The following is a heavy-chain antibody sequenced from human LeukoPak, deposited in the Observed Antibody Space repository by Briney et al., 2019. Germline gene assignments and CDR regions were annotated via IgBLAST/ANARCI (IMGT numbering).Heavy chain of an antibody. J-gene: IGHJ4*02. CDR2: ISAYNGNT. CDR3: ARVGYCSSTSCYRIDY. V-gene: IGHV1-18*01. CDR1: GYTFTSYG. Sequence: GASVKVSCKASGYTFTSYGISWVRQAPGQGLEWMGWISAYNGNTNYAQKLQGRVTMTTDTSTSTAYMELRSLRSDDTAVYYCARVGYCSSTSCYRIDYWGQGTLFTVSS. D-gene: IGHD2-2*01.